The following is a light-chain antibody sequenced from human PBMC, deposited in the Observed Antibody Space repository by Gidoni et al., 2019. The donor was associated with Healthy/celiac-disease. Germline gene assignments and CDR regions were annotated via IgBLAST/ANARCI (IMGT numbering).Light chain of an antibody. CDR1: SSDVGGFTY. Sequence: QSALTQPPSASGSPGQSVTISCTGISSDVGGFTYVSWYQQHSGKAPKLMIYEVNKRPSEVPDRFSGSRSGNTASLTVSGLQAEDEADYYCSSYAGNNNVLFGGGTKLTVL. V-gene: IGLV2-8*01. J-gene: IGLJ2*01. CDR3: SSYAGNNNVL. CDR2: EVN.